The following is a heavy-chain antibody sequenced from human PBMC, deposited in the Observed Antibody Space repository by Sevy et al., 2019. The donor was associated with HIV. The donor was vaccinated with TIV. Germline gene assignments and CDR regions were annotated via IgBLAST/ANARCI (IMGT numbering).Heavy chain of an antibody. D-gene: IGHD6-13*01. CDR3: SGGCRRQLVGI. CDR2: IKKDGSDT. Sequence: GGSLRLSCAASGFTFSSYWMSWVRQAPGKGLEWVASIKKDGSDTYYVDSVKGRFTISRDNAKNSQYLQMNSLRAEDTAVDDCSGGCRRQLVGIRGQGTLVTVSS. CDR1: GFTFSSYW. J-gene: IGHJ4*02. V-gene: IGHV3-7*01.